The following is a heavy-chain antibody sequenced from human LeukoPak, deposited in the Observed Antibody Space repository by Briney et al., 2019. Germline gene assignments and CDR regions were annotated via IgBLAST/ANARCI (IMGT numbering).Heavy chain of an antibody. CDR2: INPNSGGT. D-gene: IGHD3-10*01. V-gene: IGHV1-2*02. J-gene: IGHJ3*02. CDR3: ARGSGQSRGAFDI. CDR1: GYTFTGYY. Sequence: ASVKVSCKASGYTFTGYYMHWVRQAPGQGLEWLGWINPNSGGTNYAQKFQGRVTMTRDTSISTAYMELSRLRSDDTAVYYCARGSGQSRGAFDIWGQGTMVTVSS.